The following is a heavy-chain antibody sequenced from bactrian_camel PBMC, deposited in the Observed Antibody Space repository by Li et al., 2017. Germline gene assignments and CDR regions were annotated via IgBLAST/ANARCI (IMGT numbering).Heavy chain of an antibody. D-gene: IGHD3*01. J-gene: IGHJ4*01. CDR2: INSDGST. CDR1: GSGYISGTAC. V-gene: IGHV3S53*01. CDR3: ASTGARGWCDVLGESAQRY. Sequence: VQLVESGGGSVNAGGSLTLSCAASGSGYISGTACMGWFRQAPGKERDVVATINSDGSTSYADSVKGRFTISRDDAKNTLYLDMNSLKPDDTAMYYCASTGARGWCDVLGESAQRYWGRGTQVTVSS.